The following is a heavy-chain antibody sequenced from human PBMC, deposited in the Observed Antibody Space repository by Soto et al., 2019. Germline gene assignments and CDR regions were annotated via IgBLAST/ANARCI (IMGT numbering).Heavy chain of an antibody. CDR2: LTDSGGST. CDR1: GFTFSTYA. CDR3: AKKSSGNSYFYFDY. D-gene: IGHD1-26*01. J-gene: IGHJ4*02. Sequence: GGSLRLSCAASGFTFSTYAMSWVRQAPGKGLEWVSALTDSGGSTYYADSVKGRFTISRDNSKNTLYLQMNSLRAEDTAVYYCAKKSSGNSYFYFDYWGQGALVTVSS. V-gene: IGHV3-23*01.